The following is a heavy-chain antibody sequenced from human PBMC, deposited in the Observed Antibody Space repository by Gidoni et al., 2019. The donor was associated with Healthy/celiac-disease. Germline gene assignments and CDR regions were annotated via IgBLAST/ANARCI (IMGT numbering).Heavy chain of an antibody. CDR2: ISYDGSNK. CDR1: GFTFSSYG. J-gene: IGHJ4*02. CDR3: AKSLFTVTSDY. D-gene: IGHD4-17*01. Sequence: QVQLVESGGGVVQPGRSLRLSCAASGFTFSSYGMHWVRQAPGKGLEWVAVISYDGSNKYYADSVKGRFTISRDNSKNTLYLQMNSLRAEDTAVYYCAKSLFTVTSDYWGQGTLVTVSS. V-gene: IGHV3-30*18.